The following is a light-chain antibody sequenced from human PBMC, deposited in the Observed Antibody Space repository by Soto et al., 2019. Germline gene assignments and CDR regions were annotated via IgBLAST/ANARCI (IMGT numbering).Light chain of an antibody. CDR2: DAS. Sequence: DIQMTQSPSTLSASVGDRVTITCRASQSISSWLAWYQQKPGKAPKLLIYDASSLESGVPSRFSGSGSGTEFTLTISSXXXXXXXTYYCQQYNSYSLTFGXGXXXEI. CDR3: QQYNSYSLT. V-gene: IGKV1-5*01. CDR1: QSISSW. J-gene: IGKJ1*01.